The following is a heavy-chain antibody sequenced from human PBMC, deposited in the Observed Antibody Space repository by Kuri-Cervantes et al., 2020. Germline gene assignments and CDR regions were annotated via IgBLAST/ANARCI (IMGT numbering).Heavy chain of an antibody. CDR1: GYTFTSYY. J-gene: IGHJ3*02. V-gene: IGHV1-46*01. CDR2: INPSGGST. D-gene: IGHD3-9*01. Sequence: ASVNVSCKASGYTFTSYYMHWVRQAPGQGLEWMGIINPSGGSTSYAQKFQGRVTMTRDTSTSTVYMELSSLRSEDTAVYYCARGRTYDILTGSYDAFDIWGQGTMVTVSS. CDR3: ARGRTYDILTGSYDAFDI.